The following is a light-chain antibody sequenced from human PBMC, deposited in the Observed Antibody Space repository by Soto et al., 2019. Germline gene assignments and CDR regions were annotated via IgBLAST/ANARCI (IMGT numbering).Light chain of an antibody. CDR1: QSVSTNF. CDR2: GAS. Sequence: EIVLTQSPGTLSLSPGEGATLSCRASQSVSTNFFAWYQQKPGQAPRLLIYGASTRATGIPDRFSGSGSGTVFTFTISRLEPEDFAVYYCQQYGRTSWTFGQGTKVDIK. J-gene: IGKJ1*01. CDR3: QQYGRTSWT. V-gene: IGKV3-20*01.